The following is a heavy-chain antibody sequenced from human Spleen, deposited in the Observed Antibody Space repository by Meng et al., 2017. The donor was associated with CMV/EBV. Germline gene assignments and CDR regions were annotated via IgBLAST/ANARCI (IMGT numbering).Heavy chain of an antibody. Sequence: GGSLRLSCEASGFTFSRYWMSWVRQAPGKGLEWVSAINAGGSSTYYADSVKGRFTGSRDNSKNTLFLQMDSLRVEDTAVYYCAKVIGPCSTTSCFRPPGFDYWGQGTLVTVSS. V-gene: IGHV3-23*01. J-gene: IGHJ4*02. D-gene: IGHD2-2*01. CDR1: GFTFSRYW. CDR3: AKVIGPCSTTSCFRPPGFDY. CDR2: INAGGSST.